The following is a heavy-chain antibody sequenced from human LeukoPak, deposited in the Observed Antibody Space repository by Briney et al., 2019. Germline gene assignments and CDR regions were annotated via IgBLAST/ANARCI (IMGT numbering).Heavy chain of an antibody. V-gene: IGHV4-34*01. CDR3: ARCPPYGPIDY. CDR2: IKHSGYT. D-gene: IGHD3-10*01. J-gene: IGHJ4*02. CDR1: GGSFSGYY. Sequence: SETLSLTCAVYGGSFSGYYWSWIRQPPGKGLEWIGEIKHSGYTNYNPSLKSRVNISVDTSKNQFSLKLSSVTAADTAVYYCARCPPYGPIDYWGQGTRVTVSS.